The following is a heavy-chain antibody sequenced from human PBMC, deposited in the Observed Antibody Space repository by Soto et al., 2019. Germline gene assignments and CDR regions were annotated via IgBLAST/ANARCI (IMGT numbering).Heavy chain of an antibody. CDR1: GFTFSTYA. CDR3: AKERSSGWSFDY. Sequence: GGSLRLSCAASGFTFSTYAMNWVRQAPGKGLEWVSGISGSGDSTYYADSGKGRFTVSRDNSKNTLYLQMNSLRAEDTAVFYCAKERSSGWSFDYWGQGTLVTVSS. D-gene: IGHD6-19*01. J-gene: IGHJ4*02. CDR2: ISGSGDST. V-gene: IGHV3-23*01.